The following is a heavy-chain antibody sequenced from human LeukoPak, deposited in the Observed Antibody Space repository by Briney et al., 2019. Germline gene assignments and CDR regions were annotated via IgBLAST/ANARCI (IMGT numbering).Heavy chain of an antibody. CDR2: IYYSGST. CDR3: ARAPGAFDI. J-gene: IGHJ3*02. V-gene: IGHV4-61*01. Sequence: SETLSLTCTVSGYSISSGYYWGWIRQPPGKGLEWIGYIYYSGSTNYNPSLKSRVTISVDTSKNQFSLKLSSVTAADTAVYYCARAPGAFDIWGQGTMVTVSS. CDR1: GYSISSGYY.